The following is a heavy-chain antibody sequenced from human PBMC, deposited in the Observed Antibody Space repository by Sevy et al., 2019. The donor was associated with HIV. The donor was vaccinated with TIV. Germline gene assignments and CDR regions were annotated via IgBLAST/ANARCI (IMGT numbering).Heavy chain of an antibody. CDR1: GFMFNSYS. J-gene: IGHJ4*02. Sequence: GGSLRLSCAASGFMFNSYSMNWVRQAPGTGLEWLSYINSGSGAISYADSVKDRFTIARDNAKNSLYLQMNSLRAEDTVVYYCVRTVSGTFRYDDYWGQGTLVTVSS. D-gene: IGHD3-16*02. CDR2: INSGSGAI. V-gene: IGHV3-48*01. CDR3: VRTVSGTFRYDDY.